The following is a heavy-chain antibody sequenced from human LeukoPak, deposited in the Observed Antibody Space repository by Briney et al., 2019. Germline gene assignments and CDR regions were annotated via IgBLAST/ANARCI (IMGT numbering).Heavy chain of an antibody. CDR3: ARLPRGIEWAVTSDAFDM. J-gene: IGHJ3*02. CDR2: IYHSGST. Sequence: SETLSLTCTVSGYSISSGYYWGWIRQPPGKGLEWIGSIYHSGSTYYNPSLKSRVTISVDTSKNQFSLKLSSVTAADTAVYYCARLPRGIEWAVTSDAFDMWGQGTMVTVSS. CDR1: GYSISSGYY. D-gene: IGHD4-17*01. V-gene: IGHV4-38-2*02.